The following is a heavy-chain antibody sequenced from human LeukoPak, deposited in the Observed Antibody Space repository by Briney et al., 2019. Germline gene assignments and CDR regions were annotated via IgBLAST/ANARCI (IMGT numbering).Heavy chain of an antibody. CDR3: ARKEAMLVVPDHAFDI. J-gene: IGHJ3*02. Sequence: PSETLSLTCTVSGGSISSSSYYWGWIRQPPGKGLEWIGSIYYSGSTNYNPSLKSRVTISVDTSKNQFSLKLSSVTAADTAVYYCARKEAMLVVPDHAFDIWGQGTMVTVSS. D-gene: IGHD2-15*01. CDR1: GGSISSSSYY. CDR2: IYYSGST. V-gene: IGHV4-39*07.